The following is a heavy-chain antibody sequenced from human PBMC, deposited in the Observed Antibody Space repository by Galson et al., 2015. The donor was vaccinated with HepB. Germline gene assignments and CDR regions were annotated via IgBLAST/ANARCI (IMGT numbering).Heavy chain of an antibody. Sequence: SVKVSCKVSGYTLTDLSMHWVRQAPGKGLEWMGGFDPEDGETIYAQKFQGRVTMTEDTSTDTAYMELSSLRSEDTAVYYCATGPLGRYAFDIWGQGTMVTVSS. D-gene: IGHD3-10*01. V-gene: IGHV1-24*01. CDR1: GYTLTDLS. CDR3: ATGPLGRYAFDI. CDR2: FDPEDGET. J-gene: IGHJ3*02.